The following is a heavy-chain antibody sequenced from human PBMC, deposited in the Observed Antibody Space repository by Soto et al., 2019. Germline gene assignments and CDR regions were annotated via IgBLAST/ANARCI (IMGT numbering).Heavy chain of an antibody. J-gene: IGHJ6*03. Sequence: GGSLRLSCAASGFTVSSNYMSWVRQAPGKGLEWVSVIYSGGSTYYADSVKGRFTISRDNSKNTLYLQMNSLRAEDTDVYYCATDILFGVGLCRYYYYYMDVWGKGTTVTVSS. CDR1: GFTVSSNY. CDR2: IYSGGST. CDR3: ATDILFGVGLCRYYYYYMDV. V-gene: IGHV3-66*01. D-gene: IGHD3-16*01.